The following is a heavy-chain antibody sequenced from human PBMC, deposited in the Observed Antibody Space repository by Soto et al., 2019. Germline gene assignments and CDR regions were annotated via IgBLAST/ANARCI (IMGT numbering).Heavy chain of an antibody. Sequence: ASVKVSCKAAGYTFSAYTMNWVRQAPGQSLEWMGWINVGSGNTRYSQNFQGRVSITRDASASTVYMELTGLKSEDTAMYYCARDTETLGPRANDSLDIWGQGTMVTVSS. J-gene: IGHJ3*02. CDR1: GYTFSAYT. CDR3: ARDTETLGPRANDSLDI. V-gene: IGHV1-3*01. CDR2: INVGSGNT. D-gene: IGHD2-21*02.